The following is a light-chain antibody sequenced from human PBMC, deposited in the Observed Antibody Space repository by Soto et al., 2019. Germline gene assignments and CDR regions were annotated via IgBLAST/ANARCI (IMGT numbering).Light chain of an antibody. Sequence: DIQITHSPSSLSASVGDTVIITFLASQTISVYLNWYQQIAGKAPKLLIYDASNLEAGVPSRFRGSGSGKDFTFTISRLQPEDIATYYCKQYENLPTFGQGTRLEIK. J-gene: IGKJ5*01. CDR1: QTISVY. CDR3: KQYENLPT. CDR2: DAS. V-gene: IGKV1-33*01.